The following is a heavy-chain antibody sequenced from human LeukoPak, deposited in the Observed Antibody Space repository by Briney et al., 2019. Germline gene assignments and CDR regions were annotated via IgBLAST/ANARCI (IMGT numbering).Heavy chain of an antibody. CDR3: ARASSGNYQRFDY. Sequence: GGSLRLSCAASGFTFSNYWMSWVRQAPGKGLEWVSYISSSGSTIYYADSVKGRFTISRDNAKNSLYLQMNSLRAEDTAVYYCARASSGNYQRFDYWGQGTLVTVSS. V-gene: IGHV3-48*04. J-gene: IGHJ4*02. CDR1: GFTFSNYW. CDR2: ISSSGSTI. D-gene: IGHD1-26*01.